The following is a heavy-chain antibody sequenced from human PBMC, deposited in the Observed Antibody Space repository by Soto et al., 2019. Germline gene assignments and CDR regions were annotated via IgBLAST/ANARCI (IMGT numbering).Heavy chain of an antibody. CDR1: GGTFSSYA. Sequence: QVQLVQSGAEVKKPGSSVKVSCKASGGTFSSYAISWVRQAPGQGLEWMGGIIPIFGTANYAQKFQGRVTITADESTSTAYMGLSSLRSEDTAVYYWAGWSGSDGPPYYYYGMDVWGQGTTVTVSS. CDR2: IIPIFGTA. V-gene: IGHV1-69*01. D-gene: IGHD1-26*01. J-gene: IGHJ6*02. CDR3: AGWSGSDGPPYYYYGMDV.